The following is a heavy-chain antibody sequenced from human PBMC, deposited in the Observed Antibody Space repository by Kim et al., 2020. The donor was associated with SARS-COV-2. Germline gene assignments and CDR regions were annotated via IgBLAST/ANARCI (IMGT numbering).Heavy chain of an antibody. CDR2: FSYSGTT. V-gene: IGHV4-39*01. D-gene: IGHD3-10*01. Sequence: SETLSLTCSVSGASIKNSDSYWGWIRQSPGKGLEWIGSFSYSGTTYYNPSLKSRVTISVDTSNNHLSLTMRSATAADTALYYCARQAPRLLLFGVLGDF. J-gene: IGHJ4*01. CDR1: GASIKNSDSY. CDR3: ARQAPRLLLFGVLGDF.